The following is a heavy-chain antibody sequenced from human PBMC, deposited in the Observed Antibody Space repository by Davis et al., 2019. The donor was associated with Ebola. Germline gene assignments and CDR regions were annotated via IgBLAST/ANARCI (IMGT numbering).Heavy chain of an antibody. CDR3: ARGDYGDYVVDAFDI. CDR2: ISSSSSTI. CDR1: GFTFSSYS. Sequence: GGSLRLSCAASGFTFSSYSMNWVRQAPGKGLEWVSYISSSSSTIYYADSVKGRFTISRDNAKNSLYLQMNSLRDEDTAVYYCARGDYGDYVVDAFDIWGQGTMVTVSS. J-gene: IGHJ3*02. V-gene: IGHV3-48*02. D-gene: IGHD4-17*01.